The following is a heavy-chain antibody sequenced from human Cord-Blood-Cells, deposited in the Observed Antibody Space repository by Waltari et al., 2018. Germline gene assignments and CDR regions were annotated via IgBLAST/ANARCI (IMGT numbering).Heavy chain of an antibody. CDR3: ASPRRGYYFDY. Sequence: QLQLQESGPGLVKPSETLSLTCTVSGGSISSSSYYWGWIRQPPGKGLEWIGSIYYSGSTYYNPSLKSRVTISVDTSKNQFSLKLSSVTAADTAVYYCASPRRGYYFDYWGQGTLVTVSS. CDR2: IYYSGST. V-gene: IGHV4-39*01. CDR1: GGSISSSSYY. J-gene: IGHJ4*02.